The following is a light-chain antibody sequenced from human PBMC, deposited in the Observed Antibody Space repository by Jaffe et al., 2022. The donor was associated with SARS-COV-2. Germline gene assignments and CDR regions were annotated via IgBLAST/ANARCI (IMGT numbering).Light chain of an antibody. J-gene: IGKJ2*01. CDR3: QQYDNLPYT. CDR2: DAS. CDR1: QDISNY. V-gene: IGKV1-33*01. Sequence: DIQMTQSPSSLSASVGDRVTITCQASQDISNYLNWYQQKPGKAPKLLIYDASNLETGVPSRFSGGGSGTDFTFSISSLQSEDIATYYCQQYDNLPYTFGQGTRLEIK.